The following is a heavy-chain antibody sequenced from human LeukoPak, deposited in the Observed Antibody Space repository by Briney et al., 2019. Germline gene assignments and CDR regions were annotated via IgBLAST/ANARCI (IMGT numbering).Heavy chain of an antibody. Sequence: PSQTLSLTCAVSGGSISSSSYYWGWIRQPPGKGLEWIGSIYYSGSTYYNPSLKSRVTISVDTSKNQFSLKLSSVTAADTAVYYCARDQRGYSYVWGQGTLVTVSS. CDR1: GGSISSSSYY. CDR2: IYYSGST. D-gene: IGHD5-18*01. V-gene: IGHV4-39*07. CDR3: ARDQRGYSYV. J-gene: IGHJ4*02.